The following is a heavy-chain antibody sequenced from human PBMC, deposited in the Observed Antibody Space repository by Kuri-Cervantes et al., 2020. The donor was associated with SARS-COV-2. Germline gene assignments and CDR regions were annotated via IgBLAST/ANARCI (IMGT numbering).Heavy chain of an antibody. CDR3: ARAPDDSSGVFDY. V-gene: IGHV3-30*02. D-gene: IGHD3-22*01. CDR1: GFTFSSYG. CDR2: IRYDGSNK. J-gene: IGHJ4*02. Sequence: GESLKISCAASGFTFSSYGMHWVRQAPGKGLEWVAFIRYDGSNKYYADSVKGRFTISRDNSKNTLYLQMNSLRAEDTAVYYCARAPDDSSGVFDYWGQGTLVTVSS.